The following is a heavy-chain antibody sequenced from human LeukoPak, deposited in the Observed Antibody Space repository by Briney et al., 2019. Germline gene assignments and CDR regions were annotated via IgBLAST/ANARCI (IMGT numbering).Heavy chain of an antibody. CDR2: IKQDGSEK. CDR3: ARDLRYSYGFFDY. D-gene: IGHD5-18*01. CDR1: GFTFSSYW. Sequence: GESLQISCAASGFTFSSYWMSWVRQAPGKGLEWVANIKQDGSEKYYVDSVKGRFTISRDNAKNSLYLQMNSLRAEDTAVYYCARDLRYSYGFFDYWGQGTLVTVSS. J-gene: IGHJ4*02. V-gene: IGHV3-7*01.